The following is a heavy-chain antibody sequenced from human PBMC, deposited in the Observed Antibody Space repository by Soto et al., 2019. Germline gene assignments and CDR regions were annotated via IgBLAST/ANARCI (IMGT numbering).Heavy chain of an antibody. Sequence: QVQLVQSGDEVKKPGASVKDSCKASGYTFINSGFSWLRQAPGQGLEWVGWIRVNNGDTHYAQKLQGRVTMTTDTAKSTAVMELRSLRSDETAVYYCARHLGYRDFDVHYWGQGTLITVSS. V-gene: IGHV1-18*01. D-gene: IGHD4-17*01. CDR1: GYTFINSG. J-gene: IGHJ4*02. CDR2: IRVNNGDT. CDR3: ARHLGYRDFDVHY.